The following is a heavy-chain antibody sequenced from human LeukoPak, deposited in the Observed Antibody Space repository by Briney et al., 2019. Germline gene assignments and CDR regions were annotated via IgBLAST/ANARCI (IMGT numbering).Heavy chain of an antibody. CDR1: GGSISYYY. Sequence: PSETLSLTCTVSGGSISYYYWSWIRQSPGKGLEWIGYIYYSGTTNYNPSLKSRVTISVDTSKNQFSLQLRSVTAADTAVYYCARWGATIGGDAFDIWGQGTMVTVSS. CDR2: IYYSGTT. D-gene: IGHD1-26*01. CDR3: ARWGATIGGDAFDI. J-gene: IGHJ3*02. V-gene: IGHV4-59*01.